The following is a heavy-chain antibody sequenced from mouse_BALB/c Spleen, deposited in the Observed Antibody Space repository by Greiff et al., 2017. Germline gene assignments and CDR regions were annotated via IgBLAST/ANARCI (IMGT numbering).Heavy chain of an antibody. D-gene: IGHD2-1*01. J-gene: IGHJ3*01. CDR3: AYGNYDGWCAY. V-gene: IGHV1-14*01. CDR2: INPYNDGT. Sequence: EVQLQQSGPELVKPGASVKMSCKASGYTFTSYVMHWVKQKPGQGLEWIGYINPYNDGTKYNEKFKGKATLTSDKSSSTAYMELSSLTSEDSAVYYCAYGNYDGWCAYWGQGTLVTVSA. CDR1: GYTFTSYV.